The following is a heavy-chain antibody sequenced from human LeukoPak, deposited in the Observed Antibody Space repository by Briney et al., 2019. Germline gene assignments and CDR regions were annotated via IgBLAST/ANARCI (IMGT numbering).Heavy chain of an antibody. D-gene: IGHD3-3*01. CDR2: INHSGST. Sequence: SETLSLTCAVYGGSFSGYYWSWIRQPPGKGLEWIGEINHSGSTNYNPSLKSRVTISVDTSKNQFSPKLSSVTAADTAVYYCARGPRPRNCWSVYYRDYYYYMDVWGKGTTVTVSS. CDR1: GGSFSGYY. V-gene: IGHV4-34*01. J-gene: IGHJ6*03. CDR3: ARGPRPRNCWSVYYRDYYYYMDV.